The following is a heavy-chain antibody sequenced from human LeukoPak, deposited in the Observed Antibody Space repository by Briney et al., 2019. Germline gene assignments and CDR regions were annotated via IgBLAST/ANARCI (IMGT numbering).Heavy chain of an antibody. Sequence: PSETLSLTCTVSGGSISSYYWSWIRQPPGKGLEWIGYIYYSGSTNYNPSLKSRVTISVDTSKNQFSLKLSSVTAADTAVYYCARQPGGYSGPFDYWGQGTLVTVSS. CDR1: GGSISSYY. CDR3: ARQPGGYSGPFDY. D-gene: IGHD5-12*01. V-gene: IGHV4-59*08. J-gene: IGHJ4*02. CDR2: IYYSGST.